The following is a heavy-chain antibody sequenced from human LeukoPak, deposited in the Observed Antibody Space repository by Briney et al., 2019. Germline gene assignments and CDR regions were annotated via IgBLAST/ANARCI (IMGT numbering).Heavy chain of an antibody. D-gene: IGHD6-13*01. Sequence: PGGSLRLSCAASGFTFSSYGMHWVRQAPGKGLEWVAVIWYDGSNEYYADSVKGRFTISRDNSKNTLCLQMNSLRAEDTAVYYCARDSSSWYFDYWGQGTLVTVSS. V-gene: IGHV3-33*01. CDR2: IWYDGSNE. J-gene: IGHJ4*02. CDR1: GFTFSSYG. CDR3: ARDSSSWYFDY.